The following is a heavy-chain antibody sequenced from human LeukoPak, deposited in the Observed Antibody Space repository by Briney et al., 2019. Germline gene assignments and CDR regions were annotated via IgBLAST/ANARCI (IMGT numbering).Heavy chain of an antibody. CDR1: GGSISSYY. Sequence: PSETLSLTCTVSGGSISSYYWSWIRRPPGKGLEWIGYIYYSGSTNYNPSLKSRVTISVDTSKNQFSLKLSSVTAADTAVYYCARGDLYGGNSLWIPRYWYFDLWGRGTLVTVSS. J-gene: IGHJ2*01. V-gene: IGHV4-59*01. D-gene: IGHD4-23*01. CDR2: IYYSGST. CDR3: ARGDLYGGNSLWIPRYWYFDL.